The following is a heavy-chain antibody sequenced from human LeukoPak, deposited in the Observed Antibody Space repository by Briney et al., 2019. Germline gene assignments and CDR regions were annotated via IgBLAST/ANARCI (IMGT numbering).Heavy chain of an antibody. CDR2: ISTTSSHI. V-gene: IGHV3-21*01. CDR1: GFNFSSYS. Sequence: GGSLRLSCAASGFNFSSYSMNWVRQAPGKGLEWVSCISTTSSHIYYADSVKGRFAISRDNAKNSLYLQMNSLRAEDTAVYYCVTDGADYYDSTGYPIYFDYWGQGTLVTVSS. CDR3: VTDGADYYDSTGYPIYFDY. J-gene: IGHJ4*02. D-gene: IGHD3-22*01.